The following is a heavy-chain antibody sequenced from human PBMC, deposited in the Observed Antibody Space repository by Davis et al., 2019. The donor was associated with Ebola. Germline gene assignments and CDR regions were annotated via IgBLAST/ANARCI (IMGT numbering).Heavy chain of an antibody. CDR3: AKGCGYSYALGY. CDR2: ISSDSDYI. D-gene: IGHD5-18*01. Sequence: GESLKISCAASGFTFSTYSMSWVRQAPGKGLEWVSSISSDSDYIYYADSAKGRFTISRDNAKNSLYLQMNSLRAEDTAVYYCAKGCGYSYALGYWGQGTLVTVSS. J-gene: IGHJ4*02. V-gene: IGHV3-21*01. CDR1: GFTFSTYS.